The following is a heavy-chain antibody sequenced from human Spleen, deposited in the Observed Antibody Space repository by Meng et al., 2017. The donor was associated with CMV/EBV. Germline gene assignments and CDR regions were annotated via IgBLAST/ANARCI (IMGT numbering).Heavy chain of an antibody. J-gene: IGHJ4*02. V-gene: IGHV3-23*01. Sequence: GESLKISCAVSGFILTTYDMSWVRQAPGQGLEWVSGNGAGDSGTHYADSVKGRFSISIDNSKTILYLQMNNLRVEDTAMYYCAKALAGPLYNANHGGSLHYWGQGTLVTVSS. CDR1: GFILTTYD. D-gene: IGHD1-14*01. CDR2: NGAGDSGT. CDR3: AKALAGPLYNANHGGSLHY.